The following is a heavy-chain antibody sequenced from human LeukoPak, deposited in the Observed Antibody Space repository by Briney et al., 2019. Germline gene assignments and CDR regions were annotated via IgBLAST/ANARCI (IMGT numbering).Heavy chain of an antibody. V-gene: IGHV1-69*01. J-gene: IGHJ3*02. CDR1: GGTFSSYA. Sequence: ASVKVSCKASGGTFSSYAISWVRQAPGPGLEWMGGMIPVCGAASYAQEVQGRVTMTADESTSAAYMELSSLRSEDTAVYYCARAVVTLDAFDIWGQGTMVTVSS. CDR3: ARAVVTLDAFDI. D-gene: IGHD3-22*01. CDR2: MIPVCGAA.